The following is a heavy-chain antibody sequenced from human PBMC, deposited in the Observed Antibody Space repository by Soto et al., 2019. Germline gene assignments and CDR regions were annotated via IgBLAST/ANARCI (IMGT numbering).Heavy chain of an antibody. CDR2: ISSSGSTI. V-gene: IGHV3-11*01. J-gene: IGHJ6*02. D-gene: IGHD3-22*01. CDR3: ARDLAAYYYDSQGMDV. Sequence: XGSLRLSCAASGFTFSDYYMSWIRQAPGKGLEWVSYISSSGSTIYYADSVKGRFTISRDNAKNSLYLQMNSLRAEDTAVYYCARDLAAYYYDSQGMDVWGQGTTVTVSS. CDR1: GFTFSDYY.